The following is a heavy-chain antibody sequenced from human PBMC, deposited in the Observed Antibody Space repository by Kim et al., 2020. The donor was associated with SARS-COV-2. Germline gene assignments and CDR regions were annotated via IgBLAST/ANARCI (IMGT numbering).Heavy chain of an antibody. CDR3: ARGKPPPPIRFLEWLPVGYYYGMDV. D-gene: IGHD3-3*01. CDR2: INTNTGNP. V-gene: IGHV7-4-1*02. J-gene: IGHJ6*02. Sequence: ASVKVSCKASGYTFTSYAMNWVRQAPGQGLEWMGWINTNTGNPTYAQGFTGRFVFSLDTSVSTAYLQISSLKAEDTAVYYCARGKPPPPIRFLEWLPVGYYYGMDVWGQGTTVTVSS. CDR1: GYTFTSYA.